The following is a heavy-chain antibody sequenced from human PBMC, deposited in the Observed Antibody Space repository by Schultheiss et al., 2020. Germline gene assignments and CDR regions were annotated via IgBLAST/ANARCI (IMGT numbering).Heavy chain of an antibody. CDR1: GFTFSSYA. CDR3: ARTHIGRYGGY. Sequence: GGSLRLSCAASGFTFSSYAMHWVRQAPGKGLEWVAVIWYDGSNKYYADSVKGRFTISRDNSKNTLYLQMDSLRAEDTAVYYCARTHIGRYGGYWGQGTLVTVSS. J-gene: IGHJ4*02. V-gene: IGHV3-33*08. D-gene: IGHD6-19*01. CDR2: IWYDGSNK.